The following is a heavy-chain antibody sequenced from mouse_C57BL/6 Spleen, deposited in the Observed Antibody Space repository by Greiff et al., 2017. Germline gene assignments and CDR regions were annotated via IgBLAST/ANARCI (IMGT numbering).Heavy chain of an antibody. J-gene: IGHJ1*03. CDR2: IHPNTGST. CDR3: ARRYDYEGYWYFDV. CDR1: GYTFPSYW. V-gene: IGHV1-64*01. D-gene: IGHD2-4*01. Sequence: QVQLQQPGAELVKPGASVKLSCKASGYTFPSYWMHWVKQRPGQGLEWIGMIHPNTGSTNYNEKFKSKATLTVDKSSSTAYMQLRSLASDDSAVYYCARRYDYEGYWYFDVWGTGTTVTVSS.